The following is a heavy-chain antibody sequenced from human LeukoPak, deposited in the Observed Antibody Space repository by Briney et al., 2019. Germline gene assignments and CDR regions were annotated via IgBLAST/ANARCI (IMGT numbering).Heavy chain of an antibody. CDR2: INSDGTST. CDR3: ARENGQLVQDY. D-gene: IGHD6-13*01. Sequence: GGSLRLSCAASGYTFSSYWMHWVRQAPGKGLVWVSRINSDGTSTTYADSVKGRFTISRDNAKNTLYLQMNSLRAEDTAVYYCARENGQLVQDYWGQGTLVTVSS. CDR1: GYTFSSYW. J-gene: IGHJ4*02. V-gene: IGHV3-74*01.